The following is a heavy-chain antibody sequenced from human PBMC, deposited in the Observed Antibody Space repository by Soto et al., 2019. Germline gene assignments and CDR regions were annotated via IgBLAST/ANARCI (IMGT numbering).Heavy chain of an antibody. CDR3: AKDLSGARWYYDALDV. CDR1: GFTFSSYG. J-gene: IGHJ6*02. V-gene: IGHV3-30*02. Sequence: PGGSLRLSCAASGFTFSSYGMHWVRQAPGKGLEWVAVIWYDGSNKYYADSVKGRFTISRDNSMKTLYLQMNSLRTEDTAVYYCAKDLSGARWYYDALDVWGQGTTVTVSS. CDR2: IWYDGSNK. D-gene: IGHD2-15*01.